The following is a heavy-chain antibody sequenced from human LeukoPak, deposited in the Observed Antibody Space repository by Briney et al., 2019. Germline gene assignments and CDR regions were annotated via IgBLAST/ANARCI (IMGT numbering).Heavy chain of an antibody. CDR1: GFTFSRHW. Sequence: GGSLRLSCATSGFTFSRHWMSWVRQAPGKGPEWVANIKQDGSERYYVDSVKGRFTLSRDNAKSSLYLQMNSLRAEDTAVYYCARGGGHSTDLDHWGQGILVTVSS. D-gene: IGHD2/OR15-2a*01. V-gene: IGHV3-7*01. CDR3: ARGGGHSTDLDH. J-gene: IGHJ4*02. CDR2: IKQDGSER.